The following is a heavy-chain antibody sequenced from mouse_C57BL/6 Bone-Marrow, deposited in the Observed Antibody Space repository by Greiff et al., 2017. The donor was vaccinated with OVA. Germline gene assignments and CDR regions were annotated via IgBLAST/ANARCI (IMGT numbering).Heavy chain of an antibody. Sequence: EVMLVESGGGLVQPGESLKLSCESNEYEFPSHDMSWVRKTPEKGLELVAAINRDGGSTYYPDTIERRFIISKDNTKKTLYLQMSSLTSEDSALYYCARRTQGGGRKDWYFDVWGTGTTVTVSS. CDR3: ARRTQGGGRKDWYFDV. CDR1: EYEFPSHD. V-gene: IGHV5-2*01. D-gene: IGHD3-1*01. CDR2: INRDGGST. J-gene: IGHJ1*03.